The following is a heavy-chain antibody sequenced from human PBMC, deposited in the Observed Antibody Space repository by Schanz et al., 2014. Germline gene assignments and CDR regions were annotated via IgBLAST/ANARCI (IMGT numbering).Heavy chain of an antibody. V-gene: IGHV3-23*04. CDR3: AKNQYDDVDLSSFYFDF. Sequence: EVQLVESGGGLVQPGGSLRLSCAASGFTFSSYWMHWVRQVPGKGLVWVSAISGSGGSTYYADSVKGRFTISRDSSKNTLYLQMNSLRPEDTAIYYCAKNQYDDVDLSSFYFDFWGQGTLVTVSS. CDR2: ISGSGGST. J-gene: IGHJ4*02. CDR1: GFTFSSYW. D-gene: IGHD3-10*02.